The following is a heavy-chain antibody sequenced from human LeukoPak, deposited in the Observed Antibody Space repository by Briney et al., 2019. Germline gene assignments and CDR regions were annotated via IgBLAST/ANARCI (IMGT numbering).Heavy chain of an antibody. J-gene: IGHJ4*02. CDR3: ARLTVTYAYY. CDR2: IYGGGST. D-gene: IGHD4-17*01. Sequence: GGSLRLSCAASGFTVSSNYMSWVRQAPGKGLEWVSVIYGGGSTYYADSVKGRFTISRDNSKNTLYLQMNSLRAEDTAVYYCARLTVTYAYYWGQGTLVTVSS. CDR1: GFTVSSNY. V-gene: IGHV3-53*01.